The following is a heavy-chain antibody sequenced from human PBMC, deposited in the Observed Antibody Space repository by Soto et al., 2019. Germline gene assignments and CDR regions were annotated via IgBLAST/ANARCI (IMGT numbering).Heavy chain of an antibody. V-gene: IGHV3-23*01. J-gene: IGHJ4*01. CDR1: GFTFNKYA. Sequence: EVQLLEYGGGLVQRGESLRLSCVASGFTFNKYAMTWVRQAPGKGLEWVSSISGSSSTTYYADSVKGRFTISRDNSKNTVYLHMNTLSTEDTAVYYCAPTRYDYGGDAVGYWGQGTLVTVSS. CDR3: APTRYDYGGDAVGY. CDR2: ISGSSSTT. D-gene: IGHD4-17*01.